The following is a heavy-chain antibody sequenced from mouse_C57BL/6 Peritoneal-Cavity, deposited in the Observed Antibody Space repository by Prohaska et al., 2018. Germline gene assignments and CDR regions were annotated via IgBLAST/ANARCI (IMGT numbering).Heavy chain of an antibody. CDR2: INPNNGGT. CDR1: GYTFTDYY. J-gene: IGHJ1*03. CDR3: AIRWLLEYVDV. V-gene: IGHV1-26*01. D-gene: IGHD2-3*01. Sequence: EVQLQQSGPELVKPGASVKISCKASGYTFTDYYMNWVKQSHGKSLEWIGDINPNNGGTSYNQKFKGKATLTVDKSSSTAYMELLSLASEDSAVYYCAIRWLLEYVDVWGTGTTV.